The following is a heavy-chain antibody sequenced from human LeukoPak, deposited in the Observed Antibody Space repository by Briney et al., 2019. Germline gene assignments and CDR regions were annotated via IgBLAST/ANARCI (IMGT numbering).Heavy chain of an antibody. V-gene: IGHV3-7*01. D-gene: IGHD6-6*01. Sequence: GGSLRLSCAASGFTVSSNYMSWVRQAPGKGLEWVASINPDGSGKFYVDSVKGRFTISRDNAENSLYLQMNSLRAEDTAVYYCARGPNSNWSGLDFWGQGTLLTVSS. J-gene: IGHJ4*02. CDR1: GFTVSSNY. CDR3: ARGPNSNWSGLDF. CDR2: INPDGSGK.